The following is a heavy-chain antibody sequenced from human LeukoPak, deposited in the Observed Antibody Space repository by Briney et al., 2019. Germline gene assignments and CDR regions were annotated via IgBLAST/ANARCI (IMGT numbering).Heavy chain of an antibody. CDR1: GFTFSSYA. J-gene: IGHJ4*02. Sequence: TGGSLRLSCAASGFTFSSYAMSWVRRAPGKGLEWVSARSGSGGSTYYADSVKGRFTISRDNSKNTLYLQMNSLRAEDTAVYYCAKESCSSTSCYKFDYWGQGTLVTVSS. CDR2: RSGSGGST. V-gene: IGHV3-23*01. D-gene: IGHD2-2*01. CDR3: AKESCSSTSCYKFDY.